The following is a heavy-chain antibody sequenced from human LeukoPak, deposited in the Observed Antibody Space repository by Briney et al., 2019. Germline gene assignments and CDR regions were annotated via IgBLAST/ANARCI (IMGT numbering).Heavy chain of an antibody. D-gene: IGHD3-3*01. CDR3: AKDGYYDFWSGSSWFDP. CDR2: IRYDGSNK. V-gene: IGHV3-30*02. Sequence: GGSLRLSCAASGFTFSAYGMHWVRQAPGKGLEWVAFIRYDGSNKYYADSVKGRFTISRDNSKSTLYLQVNSLRAEDTALYYCAKDGYYDFWSGSSWFDPWGQGTLVTVSS. J-gene: IGHJ5*02. CDR1: GFTFSAYG.